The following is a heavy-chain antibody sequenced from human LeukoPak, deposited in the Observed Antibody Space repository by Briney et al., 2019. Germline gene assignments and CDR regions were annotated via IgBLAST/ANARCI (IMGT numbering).Heavy chain of an antibody. D-gene: IGHD2-15*01. J-gene: IGHJ4*02. V-gene: IGHV4-30-4*01. CDR3: VRLTGSGEVFDY. Sequence: SETLSLTCTVSGGSINNGDYYCTWIPQPPGKGLEWIAYIYDDGSTFYNPSLKSRVTISIDTSKNQFSLNLRSVTAADTAVYYCVRLTGSGEVFDYWGQGTLVTVSS. CDR2: IYDDGST. CDR1: GGSINNGDYY.